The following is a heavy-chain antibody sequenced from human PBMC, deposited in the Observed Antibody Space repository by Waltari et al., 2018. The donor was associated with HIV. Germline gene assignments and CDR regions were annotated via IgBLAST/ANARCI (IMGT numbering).Heavy chain of an antibody. J-gene: IGHJ3*02. CDR2: VDPEDGET. CDR3: ATGGQQRGIQLRWFDAFDI. D-gene: IGHD5-18*01. V-gene: IGHV1-69-2*01. CDR1: GYTFTDYY. Sequence: EVQLVQSGAEVKKPGATVKISCKVSGYTFTDYYMHWVQQAPGKGLEWMGLVDPEDGETIYAEKFQCRVTITADTSTDTAYMELSSLRSEDTAVYYCATGGQQRGIQLRWFDAFDIWGQGTMVTVSS.